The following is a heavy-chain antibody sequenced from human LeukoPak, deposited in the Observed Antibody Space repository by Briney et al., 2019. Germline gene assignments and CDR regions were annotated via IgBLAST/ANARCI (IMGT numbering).Heavy chain of an antibody. CDR2: IYYSGST. J-gene: IGHJ5*02. Sequence: SQTLSLTCPVSGGSISSGDYYWSWIRRPPGKGLEWIGYIYYSGSTYYNPSLKSRVTISVDTSKNQFSLKLSSVTAADTAVYYCARVRKYCSGGSCAWFDPWGQGTLVTVSS. CDR3: ARVRKYCSGGSCAWFDP. D-gene: IGHD2-15*01. V-gene: IGHV4-30-4*01. CDR1: GGSISSGDYY.